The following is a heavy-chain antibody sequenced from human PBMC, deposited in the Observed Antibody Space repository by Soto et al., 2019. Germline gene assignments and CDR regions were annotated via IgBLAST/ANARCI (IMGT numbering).Heavy chain of an antibody. CDR3: ARLSVTTSYYYMDV. CDR1: GGSISGYY. Sequence: SETLSLTCTVSGGSISGYYWSWIRQPPGKGLEWIGYINYSGSTTYNPSLKSRVTISVDTSKNQFSLQLSSVTAADTAAYYCARLSVTTSYYYMDVWGKGTTVTVSS. D-gene: IGHD3-22*01. J-gene: IGHJ6*03. V-gene: IGHV4-59*08. CDR2: INYSGST.